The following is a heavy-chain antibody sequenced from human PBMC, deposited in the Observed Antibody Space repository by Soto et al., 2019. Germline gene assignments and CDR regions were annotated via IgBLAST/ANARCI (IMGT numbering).Heavy chain of an antibody. D-gene: IGHD2-2*01. CDR3: ARSQGSSTSLEIYYYYYYGMDV. CDR1: GGTFSSYA. J-gene: IGHJ6*02. CDR2: IIPISGTA. V-gene: IGHV1-69*01. Sequence: QVQLVQYGAEVKKPGSSVKVSCKASGGTFSSYAISWVRQAPGQGLEWMGGIIPISGTASYAQKFQGRVTITADESTSTVYMGLSSLRSEDTAVYFCARSQGSSTSLEIYYYYYYGMDVWGQGTTVTVSS.